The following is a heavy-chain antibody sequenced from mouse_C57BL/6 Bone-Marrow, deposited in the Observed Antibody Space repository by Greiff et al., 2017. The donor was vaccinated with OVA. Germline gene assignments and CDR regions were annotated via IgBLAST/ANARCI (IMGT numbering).Heavy chain of an antibody. CDR1: GFTFSDYY. D-gene: IGHD2-3*01. Sequence: EVQLVESEGGLVQPGSSMKLSCTASGFTFSDYYMAWVRQVPEKGLEWVANINYDGSSTYYLDSLKSRFIISRDNAKNILYLQMSSLKSEDTATYYCARDQGRKNGYYLYWYFDVWGTGTTVTVSS. CDR2: INYDGSST. CDR3: ARDQGRKNGYYLYWYFDV. V-gene: IGHV5-16*01. J-gene: IGHJ1*03.